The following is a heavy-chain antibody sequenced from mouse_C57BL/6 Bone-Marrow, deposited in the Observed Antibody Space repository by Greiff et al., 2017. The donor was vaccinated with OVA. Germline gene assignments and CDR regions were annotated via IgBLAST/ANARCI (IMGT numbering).Heavy chain of an antibody. Sequence: QVQLQQSGAELVKPGASVKLSCKASGYTFTSYWMQWVKQRPGQGLEWIGEIDPSDSYTTYNQKFKGKATLTVDTSSSTAYMQLSSLTSEDSAVYYCYYGSSYYWGQGTTLTVSS. CDR1: GYTFTSYW. J-gene: IGHJ2*01. CDR3: YYGSSYY. D-gene: IGHD1-1*01. V-gene: IGHV1-50*01. CDR2: IDPSDSYT.